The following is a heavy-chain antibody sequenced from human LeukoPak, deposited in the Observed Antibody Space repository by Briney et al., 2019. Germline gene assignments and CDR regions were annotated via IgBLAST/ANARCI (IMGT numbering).Heavy chain of an antibody. CDR3: ARELAFDY. D-gene: IGHD1-26*01. V-gene: IGHV3-74*01. CDR2: INSDGSTT. J-gene: IGHJ4*02. CDR1: GFTYSTYW. Sequence: PGGTLRLSCAASGFTYSTYWMHWVRQPPGKGLVWVSRINSDGSTTNYGVCVKGRFSISRDNAKKTLYLQMNSLRAEDTAVYYCARELAFDYWGQGALVTVSS.